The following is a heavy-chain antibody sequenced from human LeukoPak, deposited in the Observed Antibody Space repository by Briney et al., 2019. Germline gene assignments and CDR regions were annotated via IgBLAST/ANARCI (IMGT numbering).Heavy chain of an antibody. D-gene: IGHD2-15*01. Sequence: ASVKVSRKASGYTFTSYRMHWVRQAPGQGLEWMGGIIPIFGTTAYPQKFQGRVTMTTDESTSTAYMELSSLRSEDTAVYYCARGRSQNWFDPWGQGTLVTVSS. J-gene: IGHJ5*02. V-gene: IGHV1-69*05. CDR1: GYTFTSYR. CDR2: IIPIFGTT. CDR3: ARGRSQNWFDP.